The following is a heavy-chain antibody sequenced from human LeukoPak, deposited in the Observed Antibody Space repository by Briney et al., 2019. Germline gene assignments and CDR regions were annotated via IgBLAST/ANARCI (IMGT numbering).Heavy chain of an antibody. CDR3: ARSARLFDL. V-gene: IGHV4-4*09. D-gene: IGHD3-3*01. Sequence: SETLSLTCTVSGGSTSSSYWSWIRQAPGKGLECIGYTYVKGDTNTNPSLKGRATLSLDTSKNQFSLRLTSVTAADTAVYFCARSARLFDLWGPGTLVTVSS. J-gene: IGHJ4*02. CDR2: TYVKGDT. CDR1: GGSTSSSY.